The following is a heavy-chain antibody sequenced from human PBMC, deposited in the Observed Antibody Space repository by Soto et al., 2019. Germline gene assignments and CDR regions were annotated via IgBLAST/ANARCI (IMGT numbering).Heavy chain of an antibody. CDR3: ARADYYDSSGFYYDC. V-gene: IGHV1-46*01. CDR1: GYILTNHY. J-gene: IGHJ4*02. Sequence: QVQLVQSGAEVTKPGASVKVSCKASGYILTNHYIHWVRQAPGQGLEWMGIINPSGGSTNYLQKFQGRITMTRDTSTSTVYMELSSLRSEDTAVYFCARADYYDSSGFYYDCWGQGSLVTVSS. D-gene: IGHD3-22*01. CDR2: INPSGGST.